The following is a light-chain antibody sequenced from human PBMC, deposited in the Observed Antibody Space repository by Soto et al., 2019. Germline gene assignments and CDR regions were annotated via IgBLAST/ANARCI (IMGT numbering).Light chain of an antibody. Sequence: SHLTQFPSSLSSSVGDIVTITCLASQGISSFLAWYQQKPGKAPKLLIYAASTLQSGVPSRFSGSGSGTEFTLTISGLLPEDFATYHCQQLNTFPFTFGQGTRLEIK. J-gene: IGKJ5*01. CDR2: AAS. CDR1: QGISSF. V-gene: IGKV1-9*01. CDR3: QQLNTFPFT.